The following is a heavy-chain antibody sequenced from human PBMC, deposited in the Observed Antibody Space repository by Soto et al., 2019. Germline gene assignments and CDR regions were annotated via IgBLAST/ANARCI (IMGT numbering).Heavy chain of an antibody. Sequence: QVRLQESGPGLLKPSETLSLTCSVSGGSISGYYWSWIRQPAGKGLEWIGRIYMSETSDYNPSLKSRVTMSIDTSKNQISLKLTSVTAADTAVYYCAKNRAAAAALNWFDPWGQGTLVTVSS. D-gene: IGHD6-13*01. J-gene: IGHJ5*02. V-gene: IGHV4-4*07. CDR3: AKNRAAAAALNWFDP. CDR2: IYMSETS. CDR1: GGSISGYY.